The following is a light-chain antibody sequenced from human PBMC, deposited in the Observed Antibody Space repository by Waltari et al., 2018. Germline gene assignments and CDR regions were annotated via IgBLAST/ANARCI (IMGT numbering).Light chain of an antibody. CDR2: KAS. V-gene: IGKV1-5*03. CDR3: QQYRNLWT. Sequence: ITGRARQSLRNWLAWYQQKPGKAPKVLIYKASTLESGVPSRFSGSGSGTEFTLTISSLQPDDFATYYCQQYRNLWTFGQGTKVEIK. CDR1: QSLRNW. J-gene: IGKJ1*01.